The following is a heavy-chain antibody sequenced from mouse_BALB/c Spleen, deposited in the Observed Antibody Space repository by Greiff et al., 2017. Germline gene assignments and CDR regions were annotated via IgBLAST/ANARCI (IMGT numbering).Heavy chain of an antibody. CDR1: GFTFSSYG. J-gene: IGHJ3*01. V-gene: IGHV5-6*01. CDR3: ARQRDGYYAFAY. D-gene: IGHD2-3*01. Sequence: EVKLMESGGDLVKPGGSLKLSCAASGFTFSSYGMSWVRQTPDKRLEWVATISSGGSYTYYPDSVKGRFTISRDNAKNTLYLQMSSLKSEDTAMYYCARQRDGYYAFAYWGQGTLVTVSA. CDR2: ISSGGSYT.